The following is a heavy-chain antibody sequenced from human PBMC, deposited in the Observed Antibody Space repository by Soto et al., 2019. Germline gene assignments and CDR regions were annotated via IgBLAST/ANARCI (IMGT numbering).Heavy chain of an antibody. V-gene: IGHV5-51*01. Sequence: GESLKISCKASGYSFPNYWIGWVRQMPGKGLEWMGIIYPGDSDTTYSPSFQGQVTISADISINTAYLQWSSLKASDTAIYFCARHDQVGRTSETNLDFWGQGTLVTVSS. CDR3: ARHDQVGRTSETNLDF. D-gene: IGHD2-2*01. CDR2: IYPGDSDT. J-gene: IGHJ4*02. CDR1: GYSFPNYW.